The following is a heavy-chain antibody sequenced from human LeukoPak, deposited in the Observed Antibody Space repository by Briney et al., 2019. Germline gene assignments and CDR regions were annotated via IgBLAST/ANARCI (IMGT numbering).Heavy chain of an antibody. CDR2: IYYSGST. V-gene: IGHV4-30-4*08. CDR1: GGSISSGDYY. D-gene: IGHD3-16*01. J-gene: IGHJ4*02. Sequence: SETLSLTCTVSGGSISSGDYYWIWIRQPRGKGLEWIGYIYYSGSTYYNPSLKSRVTISVDTSKNQFSLKLSSVTAADTAVYYCARLFLGELYFDYWGQGTLVTVSS. CDR3: ARLFLGELYFDY.